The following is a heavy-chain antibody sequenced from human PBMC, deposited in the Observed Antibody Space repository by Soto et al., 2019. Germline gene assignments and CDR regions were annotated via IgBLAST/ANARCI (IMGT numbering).Heavy chain of an antibody. CDR2: IIPIFGTA. CDR3: ARGRITMIVDAFDI. V-gene: IGHV1-69*13. CDR1: GGTFSSYA. D-gene: IGHD3-22*01. Sequence: SVKVSCKASGGTFSSYATSWVRQAPGQGLEWMGGIIPIFGTANYAQKFQGRVTITADESTSTAYMELSSLRSEDTAVYYCARGRITMIVDAFDIWGQGTMVTVSS. J-gene: IGHJ3*02.